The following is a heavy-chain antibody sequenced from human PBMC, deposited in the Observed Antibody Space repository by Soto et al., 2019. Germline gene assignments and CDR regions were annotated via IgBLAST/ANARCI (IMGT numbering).Heavy chain of an antibody. CDR2: INPNTGGT. V-gene: IGHV1-2*04. Sequence: QVQLVQSGADVKKPGASVKVSCKASGYTFTSYYVHWVRHAPGQGLECMGWINPNTGGTNYAQKFQGWVTMTRDTSISKAYMELSRLRSNDTAMYYCARSEAVLRRQNYYYCYAMDVWGQGTTVTVSS. CDR3: ARSEAVLRRQNYYYCYAMDV. D-gene: IGHD4-17*01. CDR1: GYTFTSYY. J-gene: IGHJ6*02.